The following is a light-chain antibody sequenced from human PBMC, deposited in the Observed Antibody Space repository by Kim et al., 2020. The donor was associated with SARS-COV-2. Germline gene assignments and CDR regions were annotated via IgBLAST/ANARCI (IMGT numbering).Light chain of an antibody. CDR2: DDS. J-gene: IGLJ2*01. CDR1: NIGSKS. V-gene: IGLV3-21*03. CDR3: QVWDSSSDHVV. Sequence: SYELTQPPSVSVAPGKTARITCGENNIGSKSLHWYQQKPGQAPVLVVYDDSDRPSGIPERFSGSNSGNTATLTISRVEAGDEADYYCQVWDSSSDHVVFGGGTQLTVL.